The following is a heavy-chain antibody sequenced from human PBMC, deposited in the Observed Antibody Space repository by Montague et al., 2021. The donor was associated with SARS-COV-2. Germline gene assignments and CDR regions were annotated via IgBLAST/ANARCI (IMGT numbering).Heavy chain of an antibody. V-gene: IGHV4-61*01. D-gene: IGHD3-22*01. CDR1: GDSVISDHYY. CDR3: VKGSGYP. CDR2: IYDSGST. Sequence: SETLSLTCTVTGDSVISDHYYWSWIRQPPGKGLEWIGFIYDSGSTSYNPSLHSRVTITIDTSKNQFSLNLMSVTPADTAVYYCVKGSGYPWGQGTLVTVSS. J-gene: IGHJ5*02.